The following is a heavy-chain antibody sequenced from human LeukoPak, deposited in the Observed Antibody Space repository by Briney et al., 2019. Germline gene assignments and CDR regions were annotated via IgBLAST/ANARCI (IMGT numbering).Heavy chain of an antibody. J-gene: IGHJ4*02. CDR1: GGSFSGYY. CDR3: ARGGYSYGQRY. D-gene: IGHD5-18*01. V-gene: IGHV4-34*01. CDR2: INHSGST. Sequence: PSETLSLTRAVYGGSFSGYYWSWIRQPPGKGLEWIGEINHSGSTNYNPSLKSRVTISVDTSKNQFSLKLSSVTAADTAVYYCARGGYSYGQRYWGQGTLVTVSS.